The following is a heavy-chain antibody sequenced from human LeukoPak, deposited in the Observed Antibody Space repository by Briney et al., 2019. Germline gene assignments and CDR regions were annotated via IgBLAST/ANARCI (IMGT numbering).Heavy chain of an antibody. CDR3: ARDYYDSSGASDAFDI. Sequence: GGSLRLSCAASGFTFSSYGMHWVRQAPGKGLEWVAVIWYDGSNKYYADSVKGRFIISRDNSKNTLYLQMNSLRAEDTAVYYCARDYYDSSGASDAFDIWGQGTMVTVSS. CDR2: IWYDGSNK. J-gene: IGHJ3*02. D-gene: IGHD3-22*01. V-gene: IGHV3-33*01. CDR1: GFTFSSYG.